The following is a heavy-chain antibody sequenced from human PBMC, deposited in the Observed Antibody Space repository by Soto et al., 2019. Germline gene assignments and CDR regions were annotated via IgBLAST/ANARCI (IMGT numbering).Heavy chain of an antibody. CDR1: GFTFSSYG. Sequence: QVQLVESGGGVVQPGRSLRLSCAASGFTFSSYGMQWVRQAPGKGLEWVAVISYDGSNKYYADSVKGRFTISRDNSMITLYLQMNSLRAEDTAVYYCAKTPWVTIDEYYFDYWGQGTLVTVSS. D-gene: IGHD5-18*01. V-gene: IGHV3-30*18. CDR3: AKTPWVTIDEYYFDY. J-gene: IGHJ4*02. CDR2: ISYDGSNK.